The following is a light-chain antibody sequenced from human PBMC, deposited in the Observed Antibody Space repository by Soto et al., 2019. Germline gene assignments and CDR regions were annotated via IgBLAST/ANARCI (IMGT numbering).Light chain of an antibody. Sequence: EVVLTQSPATLSLSPGESATLSCRASESVGNYLAWYQQRPDQAPRLIIYDTSTRATGIPARFSGSRSGAEFTLTINSLQSEDFAVYYCQPYNNWPLTFGGGTKVDIK. V-gene: IGKV3D-15*01. CDR1: ESVGNY. CDR3: QPYNNWPLT. J-gene: IGKJ4*01. CDR2: DTS.